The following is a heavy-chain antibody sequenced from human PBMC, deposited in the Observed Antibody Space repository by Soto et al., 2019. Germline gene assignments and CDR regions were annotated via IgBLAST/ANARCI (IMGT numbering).Heavy chain of an antibody. D-gene: IGHD2-15*01. CDR2: ISYDGSDK. CDR1: GFTNDG. Sequence: QVQLVESGGGVVQPGRSLRLSCAVSGFTNDGMHWVRQAPGNGLEWLALISYDGSDKYYADSVKGRCTISRDNSKNTLYLQMNSLRPEDTAVYYCVRDHYCSGGSCHSDDQSFDPWGQGTLVTASS. CDR3: VRDHYCSGGSCHSDDQSFDP. J-gene: IGHJ5*02. V-gene: IGHV3-30*03.